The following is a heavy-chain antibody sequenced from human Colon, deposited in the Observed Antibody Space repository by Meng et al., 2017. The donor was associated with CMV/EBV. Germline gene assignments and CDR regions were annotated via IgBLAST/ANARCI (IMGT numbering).Heavy chain of an antibody. CDR1: GFTFSSYW. Sequence: GESLKISCAASGFTFSSYWMHWVRQAPGKGLVWVARINSHGTSTTYADSVKGRFTISRDNSENTVYLHMNSLRDDDTAVYYCAKDLVREIVPAALVLDVWGQGTTVTVSS. D-gene: IGHD2-2*01. V-gene: IGHV3-74*01. J-gene: IGHJ6*02. CDR3: AKDLVREIVPAALVLDV. CDR2: INSHGTST.